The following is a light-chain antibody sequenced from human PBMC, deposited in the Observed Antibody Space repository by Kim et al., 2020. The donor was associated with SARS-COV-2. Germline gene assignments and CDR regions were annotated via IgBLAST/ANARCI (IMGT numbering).Light chain of an antibody. CDR1: QSVRSY. J-gene: IGKJ4*01. V-gene: IGKV3-11*01. CDR3: QHRSAWPLT. Sequence: EIVLTQSPATLSLSPGERATLSCRASQSVRSYLGWYQQKPGQTPRLLIYDVSNRGTGIPARFSGSGSGTDFTLTISSLEPEDVAVYYCQHRSAWPLTFGGGTKVDIK. CDR2: DVS.